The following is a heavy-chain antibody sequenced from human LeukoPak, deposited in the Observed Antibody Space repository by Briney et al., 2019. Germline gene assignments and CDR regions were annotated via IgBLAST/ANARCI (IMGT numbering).Heavy chain of an antibody. CDR2: IYTTGST. CDR1: GGSISSYY. V-gene: IGHV4-4*07. J-gene: IGHJ4*02. Sequence: KPSETLSLTCTVSGGSISSYYWSWIRQPAGKGLEWIGRIYTTGSTYYNHFLKSRVTISVDTSKNQFSLKLSSVTAADTAVYYCARNHLRFLEWLSLPDYFDYWGQGTWSPSPQ. D-gene: IGHD3-3*01. CDR3: ARNHLRFLEWLSLPDYFDY.